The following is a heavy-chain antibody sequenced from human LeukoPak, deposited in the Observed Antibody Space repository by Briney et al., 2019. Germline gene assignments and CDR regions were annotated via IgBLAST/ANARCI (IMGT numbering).Heavy chain of an antibody. D-gene: IGHD1-7*01. V-gene: IGHV1-2*02. J-gene: IGHJ5*02. CDR2: INPNSGGT. CDR1: GYTFTGYY. Sequence: ASVKVSCKASGYTFTGYYMHWVRQAPGQGLEWMGWINPNSGGTNYAQEFQGRVTMTRDTSISTAYMELSRLRSDDTAVYYCARERRVGWNSNWFDPWGQGTLVTVSS. CDR3: ARERRVGWNSNWFDP.